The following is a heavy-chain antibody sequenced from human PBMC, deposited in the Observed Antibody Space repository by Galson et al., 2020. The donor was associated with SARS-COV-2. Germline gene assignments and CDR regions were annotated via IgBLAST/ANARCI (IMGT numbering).Heavy chain of an antibody. CDR2: TYYRSKWYN. V-gene: IGHV6-1*01. D-gene: IGHD3-22*01. Sequence: SLTCAISGDSVSSNSAAWNWIRQSPSRGLEWLGRTYYRSKWYNDYAVSVKSRITINPDTSKNQFSLQLNSVTPEDTAVYYCAREEEGYYDSSGYYAYFDYWGQGTLVTVSS. CDR3: AREEEGYYDSSGYYAYFDY. CDR1: GDSVSSNSAA. J-gene: IGHJ4*02.